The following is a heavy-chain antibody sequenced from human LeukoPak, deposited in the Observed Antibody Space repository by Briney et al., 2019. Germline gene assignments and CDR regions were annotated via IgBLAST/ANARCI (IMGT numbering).Heavy chain of an antibody. J-gene: IGHJ4*02. V-gene: IGHV1-2*02. CDR3: ARDMWYQRVAVAGTH. CDR1: GYTFTGYY. CDR2: INPNSGGT. Sequence: LRASVKVSCKASGYTFTGYYMHWVRQAPGQGLEWMGWINPNSGGTNYAQKFQGRVTMTRDTSISTAYMELSRLRSDDTAVYYCARDMWYQRVAVAGTHWGQGTLVTVSS. D-gene: IGHD6-19*01.